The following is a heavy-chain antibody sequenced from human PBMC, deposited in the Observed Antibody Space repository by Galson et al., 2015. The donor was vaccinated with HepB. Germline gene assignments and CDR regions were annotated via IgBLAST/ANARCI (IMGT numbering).Heavy chain of an antibody. CDR1: GGTFSSYA. Sequence: SVKVSCKASGGTFSSYAISWVRQAPGQGLEWMGGIIPIFGTANYAQKFQGRVTITADESTSTAYMELSSLRSEDTAVYYCAREGEYCSSTSCSTPDYYYYMDVWGKGTTVTVSS. J-gene: IGHJ6*03. D-gene: IGHD2-2*01. V-gene: IGHV1-69*13. CDR3: AREGEYCSSTSCSTPDYYYYMDV. CDR2: IIPIFGTA.